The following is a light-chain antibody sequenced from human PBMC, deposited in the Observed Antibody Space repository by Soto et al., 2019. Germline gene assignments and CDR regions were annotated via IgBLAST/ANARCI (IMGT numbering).Light chain of an antibody. CDR3: QKYNSAPWT. Sequence: DIQMTKSPSSLSASVGDRVTITCRASQAMSNYLAWYQQRPGKVPKLLIFDASSLQSGVPSRFSGSGSGTDFTLTISSLQPEDVATYYCQKYNSAPWTFGQGTKVEIK. CDR2: DAS. V-gene: IGKV1-27*01. CDR1: QAMSNY. J-gene: IGKJ1*01.